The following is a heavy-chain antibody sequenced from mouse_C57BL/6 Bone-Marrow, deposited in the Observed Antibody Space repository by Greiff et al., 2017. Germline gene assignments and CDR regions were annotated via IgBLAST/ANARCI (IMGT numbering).Heavy chain of an antibody. Sequence: EVKLVESGAELVKPGASVKLSCTASGFNIKDYYMHWVKQRTEQGLEWIGRIDPEDGETKYAPKFQGKATITADTSSNTAYLQLSSLTSEDTAVYYCASGYYGSSPWFAYWGQGTLVTVSA. CDR3: ASGYYGSSPWFAY. CDR2: IDPEDGET. V-gene: IGHV14-2*01. J-gene: IGHJ3*01. D-gene: IGHD1-1*01. CDR1: GFNIKDYY.